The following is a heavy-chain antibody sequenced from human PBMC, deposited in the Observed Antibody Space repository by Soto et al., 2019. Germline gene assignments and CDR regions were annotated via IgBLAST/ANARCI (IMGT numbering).Heavy chain of an antibody. J-gene: IGHJ4*02. V-gene: IGHV4-30-2*01. CDR3: ARGGGVTTPGDDY. CDR1: GGSINTATHS. D-gene: IGHD4-4*01. Sequence: QLQLQESGSGLVKPSQTLSLTCAVSGGSINTATHSWSWIRQPPGKGLEWIGYIYHSGSTYYTPSAKGRVTISIDKSNNQCSLRLSSVPAADTAVYYCARGGGVTTPGDDYWGQGILVTVSS. CDR2: IYHSGST.